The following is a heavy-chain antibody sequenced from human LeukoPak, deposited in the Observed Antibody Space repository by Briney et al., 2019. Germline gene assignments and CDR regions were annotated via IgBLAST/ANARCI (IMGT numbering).Heavy chain of an antibody. CDR2: INPNSGGT. CDR3: ARALHCSSTSCYWFDP. D-gene: IGHD2-2*01. CDR1: GYTFTGYY. Sequence: ASVKVSCKASGYTFTGYYMHWVRQAPGQGLEWMGWINPNSGGTNYAQKFQGRVTMTRDTSISTAYMELSRLRSDDTAVYYCARALHCSSTSCYWFDPWGQGTLVTVSS. V-gene: IGHV1-2*02. J-gene: IGHJ5*02.